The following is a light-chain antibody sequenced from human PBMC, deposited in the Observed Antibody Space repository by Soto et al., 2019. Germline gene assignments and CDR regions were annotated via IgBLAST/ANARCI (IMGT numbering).Light chain of an antibody. V-gene: IGKV1-27*01. J-gene: IGKJ5*01. CDR2: AAS. Sequence: DIQMTQSPSSLSASVGDRVTITCRANQGISNSLAWYQQKPGKVTKLLIYAASSLQSGVPSRFRGSGSGTEFTLTNSRLAAEDFSKYYCPSYNPGRPTFGQGTRLEAK. CDR1: QGISNS. CDR3: PSYNPGRPT.